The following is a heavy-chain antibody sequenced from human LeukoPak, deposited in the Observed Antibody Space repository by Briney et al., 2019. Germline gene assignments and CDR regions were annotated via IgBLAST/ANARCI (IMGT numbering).Heavy chain of an antibody. J-gene: IGHJ4*02. D-gene: IGHD1-26*01. Sequence: GGSLRLSCAASGFTFSSYAMSWVRQAPGKGLEWVSTISGSGGSTYYADSVKGRFTISRDNSKNTLYLQMNSLRAEDTAVYYCAKGTGSYYFRFDYWGQGTLVTVSS. CDR2: ISGSGGST. CDR3: AKGTGSYYFRFDY. CDR1: GFTFSSYA. V-gene: IGHV3-23*01.